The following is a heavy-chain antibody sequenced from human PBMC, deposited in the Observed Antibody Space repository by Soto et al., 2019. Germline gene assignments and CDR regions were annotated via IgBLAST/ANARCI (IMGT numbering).Heavy chain of an antibody. CDR2: IYTSGST. CDR3: ARDDDILPGNQGNYCYYGMDV. J-gene: IGHJ6*02. D-gene: IGHD3-9*01. V-gene: IGHV4-4*07. CDR1: GGSISSYY. Sequence: SETLSLTCTVSGGSISSYYWSWIRQPAGKGLEWIGRIYTSGSTNYNPSLKSRVTMSVDTSKNQFSLKLSSVTAADTAVYYCARDDDILPGNQGNYCYYGMDVWGQGTTVTVSS.